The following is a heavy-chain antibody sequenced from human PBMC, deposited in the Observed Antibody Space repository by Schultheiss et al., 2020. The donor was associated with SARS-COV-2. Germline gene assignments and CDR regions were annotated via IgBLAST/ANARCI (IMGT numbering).Heavy chain of an antibody. D-gene: IGHD6-13*01. CDR2: IYYSGST. CDR3: ARVLAAAGIGRPFDY. CDR1: GGSISSYY. J-gene: IGHJ4*02. V-gene: IGHV4-59*01. Sequence: SETLSLTCTVSGGSISSYYWSWIRQHPGKGLEWIGYIYYSGSTYYNPSLKSRVTISVDTSKNQFSLKLSSVTAADTAVYYCARVLAAAGIGRPFDYWGQGTLVTVSS.